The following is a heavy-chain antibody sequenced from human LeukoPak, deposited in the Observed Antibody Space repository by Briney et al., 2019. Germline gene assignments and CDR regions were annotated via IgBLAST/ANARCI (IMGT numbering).Heavy chain of an antibody. D-gene: IGHD6-19*01. Sequence: SETLSLTCSVSGDSVSTYYWSWIRQPPGTGLGWIGYVYYSGSTNYNPSLRSRVTISVDTSKNQFSLKPTSVTAADTAVYYCARRLAVTGRYYFDYWGPGTLVTVSS. J-gene: IGHJ4*02. CDR2: VYYSGST. CDR1: GDSVSTYY. CDR3: ARRLAVTGRYYFDY. V-gene: IGHV4-59*08.